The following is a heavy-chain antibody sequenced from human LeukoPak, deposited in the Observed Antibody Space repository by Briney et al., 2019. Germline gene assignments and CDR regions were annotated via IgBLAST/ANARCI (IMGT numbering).Heavy chain of an antibody. CDR1: RFTFSSYA. V-gene: IGHV3-23*01. D-gene: IGHD3-22*01. CDR3: AKDLYYYDSSGLALFAFDI. CDR2: ISGSGGST. Sequence: GGSLRLSCAASRFTFSSYAMSWVRQAPGKGLEWVSAISGSGGSTYYADSVKGRFTISRDNSKNTLYLQMNSLRAEDTAVYYCAKDLYYYDSSGLALFAFDIWGQGTMVTVSS. J-gene: IGHJ3*02.